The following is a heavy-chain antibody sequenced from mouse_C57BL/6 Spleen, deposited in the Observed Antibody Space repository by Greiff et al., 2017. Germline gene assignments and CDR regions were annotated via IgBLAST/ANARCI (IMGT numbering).Heavy chain of an antibody. CDR3: ARTLYYDYDEGGMDY. CDR1: GYTFTSYT. D-gene: IGHD2-4*01. CDR2: INPSSGYT. J-gene: IGHJ4*01. Sequence: QVQLKQSGAELARPGASVKMSCKASGYTFTSYTMHWVKQRPGQGLEWIGYINPSSGYTKYNQKFKDKATLTADKSSSTAYMQLSSLTSEDAAVYYCARTLYYDYDEGGMDYWGQGTSVTVSS. V-gene: IGHV1-4*01.